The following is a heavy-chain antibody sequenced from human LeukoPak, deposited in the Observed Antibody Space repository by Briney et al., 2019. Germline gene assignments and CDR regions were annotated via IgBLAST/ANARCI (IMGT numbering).Heavy chain of an antibody. J-gene: IGHJ4*02. CDR2: IYYSGST. Sequence: PSETLSLTCTVSGGSISSGGYYWSWIRQHPGKGLGWIGYIYYSGSTYYNPSLKSRVTISVDTSKNQFSLKLSSVTAADTAVYYCAREAVAGKNYFDYWGQGTLVTVSS. V-gene: IGHV4-31*03. CDR3: AREAVAGKNYFDY. CDR1: GGSISSGGYY. D-gene: IGHD6-19*01.